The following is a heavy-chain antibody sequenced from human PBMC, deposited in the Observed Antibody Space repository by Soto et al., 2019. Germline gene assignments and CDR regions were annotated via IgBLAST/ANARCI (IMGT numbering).Heavy chain of an antibody. CDR2: INAGNGNT. Sequence: QVQLVQSGAEVKKPGASVKVSCKASGYTFTSYAMHWVRQAPGQRLEWMGWINAGNGNTKYSQKFQGRVTITRDTSGGPAYMELSRLRSKDTAVYYWARDALPRRAPPLYSNYVPYTDNWFDPWGQGTLVTVSS. D-gene: IGHD4-4*01. CDR3: ARDALPRRAPPLYSNYVPYTDNWFDP. J-gene: IGHJ5*02. V-gene: IGHV1-3*01. CDR1: GYTFTSYA.